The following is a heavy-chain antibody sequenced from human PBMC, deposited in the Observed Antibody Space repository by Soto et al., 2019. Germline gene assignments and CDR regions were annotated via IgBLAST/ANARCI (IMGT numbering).Heavy chain of an antibody. Sequence: SETLSLTCTVSGGSISSSSYYWGWIRQPPGKGLEWIGSIYYSGSTYYNPSLKGRVTISVDTSKNQFSLKLSSVSAADTAVYHCAGLKYFHSSDYLVNWGQGTRVT. CDR1: GGSISSSSYY. V-gene: IGHV4-39*01. J-gene: IGHJ4*02. D-gene: IGHD3-22*01. CDR3: AGLKYFHSSDYLVN. CDR2: IYYSGST.